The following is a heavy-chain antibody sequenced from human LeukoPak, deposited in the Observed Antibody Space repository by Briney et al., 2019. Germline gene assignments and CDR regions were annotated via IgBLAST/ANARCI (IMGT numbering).Heavy chain of an antibody. Sequence: GGSLRLSCADSGLTISNNWMSWVRQAPGKGLEWVANIKLDGSEQYYVDSVKGRFTISRDNGKNLLYLQMNSLRAEDTAVYYCARSLGHYDYVWGNYRYRSRFDYWGQGTLVTVSS. D-gene: IGHD3-16*02. CDR3: ARSLGHYDYVWGNYRYRSRFDY. V-gene: IGHV3-7*01. J-gene: IGHJ4*02. CDR1: GLTISNNW. CDR2: IKLDGSEQ.